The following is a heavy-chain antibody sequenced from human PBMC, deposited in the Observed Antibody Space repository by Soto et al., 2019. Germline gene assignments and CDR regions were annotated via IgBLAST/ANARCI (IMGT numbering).Heavy chain of an antibody. CDR1: GLTFSSHG. D-gene: IGHD3-3*01. V-gene: IGHV3-30*18. J-gene: IGHJ4*02. Sequence: QVHLVESGGGVVQPGRSLRLSCAASGLTFSSHGMHWIRQAPGKGLEWVAVIPYDGSHQYYADSVKGRFSISRDNSKNTLYLQMNSLRAEDTAVYYCAKLRVLEWEVQESDYWVQGTLVSVSS. CDR3: AKLRVLEWEVQESDY. CDR2: IPYDGSHQ.